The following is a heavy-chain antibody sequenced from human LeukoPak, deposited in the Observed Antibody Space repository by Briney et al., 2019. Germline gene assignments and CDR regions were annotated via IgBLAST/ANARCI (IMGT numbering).Heavy chain of an antibody. CDR1: GSTFSSYA. V-gene: IGHV1-69*13. Sequence: SVTVSCKASGSTFSSYAISWVRQAPGQGLEWMGGIIPIFGTANYAQKFQGRVTITADESTSTAYMELSSLRSEDTAVYYCARDFIDVDIHWFDPWGQGTLVTVSS. D-gene: IGHD5-24*01. J-gene: IGHJ5*02. CDR3: ARDFIDVDIHWFDP. CDR2: IIPIFGTA.